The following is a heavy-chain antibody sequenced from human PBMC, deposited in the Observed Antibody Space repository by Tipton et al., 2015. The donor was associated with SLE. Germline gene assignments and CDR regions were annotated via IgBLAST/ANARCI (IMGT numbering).Heavy chain of an antibody. D-gene: IGHD6-19*01. Sequence: GLVKPSETLSLTCAVYGGSFSGYYWSWIRQPPGKGLEWIGEINHSGSTNYNPSLKSRVTISVDTSKNQFSLKLSSVTAADTAVYYCAAGYSSGWWGDYYYYGMDVWGQGTTVTVSS. J-gene: IGHJ6*02. CDR3: AAGYSSGWWGDYYYYGMDV. CDR1: GGSFSGYY. V-gene: IGHV4-34*01. CDR2: INHSGST.